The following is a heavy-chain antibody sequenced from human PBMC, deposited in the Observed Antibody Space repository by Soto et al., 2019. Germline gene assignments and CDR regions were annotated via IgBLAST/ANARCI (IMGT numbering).Heavy chain of an antibody. CDR3: ARDPGYSYGYT. Sequence: QVQLVQSGAEVKKPGASVKVSCKASGYTFTSYTMHWVRQAPGQRLEWMGWINAGNGNTKYSQKFQGRVTITRDTSASTAYMELSSLRSEDTAVYYCARDPGYSYGYTWGQGTLVTVSS. V-gene: IGHV1-3*01. J-gene: IGHJ5*02. CDR2: INAGNGNT. CDR1: GYTFTSYT. D-gene: IGHD5-18*01.